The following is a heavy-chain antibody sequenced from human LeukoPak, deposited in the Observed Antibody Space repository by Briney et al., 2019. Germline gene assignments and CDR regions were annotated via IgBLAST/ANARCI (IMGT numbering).Heavy chain of an antibody. CDR2: IYYSGST. J-gene: IGHJ4*02. V-gene: IGHV4-59*01. CDR3: ARGIQLWTNYFDY. Sequence: KASETLSLTCTVSGASISSYYWGWIRQPPGKGLEWIGYIYYSGSTNYNPSLKSRVTISVDTSKNQFSLKLSSVTAADTAVYYCARGIQLWTNYFDYWGQGTLVTVSS. CDR1: GASISSYY. D-gene: IGHD5-18*01.